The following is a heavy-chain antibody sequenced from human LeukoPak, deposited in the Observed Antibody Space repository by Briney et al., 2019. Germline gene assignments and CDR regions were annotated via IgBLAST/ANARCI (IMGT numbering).Heavy chain of an antibody. CDR2: ISYDGSNK. CDR3: AKEKYYYDSSGYYSGVDY. Sequence: GGSLRLSCAASGFTFSSYGMHWVRQAPGKGLKWVAVISYDGSNKYYADSVKGRFTISRDNSKNTLYLQMNSLRAEDTAVYYCAKEKYYYDSSGYYSGVDYWGQGTLVTVSS. CDR1: GFTFSSYG. D-gene: IGHD3-22*01. V-gene: IGHV3-30*18. J-gene: IGHJ4*02.